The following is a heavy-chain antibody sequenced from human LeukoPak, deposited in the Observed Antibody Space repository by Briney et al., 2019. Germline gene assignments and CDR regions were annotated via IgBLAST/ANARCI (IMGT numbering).Heavy chain of an antibody. CDR1: GGSISSGGYY. CDR2: IYYSGST. J-gene: IGHJ4*02. CDR3: ARQRITMVRGVITD. Sequence: SETLSLTCTVSGGSISSGGYYWSWIRQHPGKGLEWIGYIYYSGSTYYNPSLKSRVAISVDTSKNQFSLKLSSVTAADTAVYYCARQRITMVRGVITDWGQGTLVTVSS. V-gene: IGHV4-31*03. D-gene: IGHD3-10*01.